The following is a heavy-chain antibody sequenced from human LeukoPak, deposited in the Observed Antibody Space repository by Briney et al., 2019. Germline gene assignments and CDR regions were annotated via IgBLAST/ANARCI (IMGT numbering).Heavy chain of an antibody. Sequence: SETLSLTCTVSGGSISSYYWSWIRQPPGKGLEWIGEINHSGSTNYNPSLKSRVTISVDTSKNQFSLKLSSVTAADTAVYYCARGGLPRWFDPWGQGTLVTVSS. CDR3: ARGGLPRWFDP. J-gene: IGHJ5*02. CDR1: GGSISSYY. V-gene: IGHV4-34*01. D-gene: IGHD4-11*01. CDR2: INHSGST.